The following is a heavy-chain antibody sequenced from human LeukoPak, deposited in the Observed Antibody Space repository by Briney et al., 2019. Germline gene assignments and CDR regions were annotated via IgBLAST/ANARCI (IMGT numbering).Heavy chain of an antibody. CDR2: ISGSGGST. Sequence: PGGSLRLSCAASGFTFSSYAMSWVRQAPGKGLEWVSAISGSGGSTYYADSVKGRFTITRDNSKNTLYLQMNSLRAEDTAVYYCARDEPGFGEFLLYWGQGILVTVSS. D-gene: IGHD3-10*01. CDR1: GFTFSSYA. V-gene: IGHV3-23*01. CDR3: ARDEPGFGEFLLY. J-gene: IGHJ4*02.